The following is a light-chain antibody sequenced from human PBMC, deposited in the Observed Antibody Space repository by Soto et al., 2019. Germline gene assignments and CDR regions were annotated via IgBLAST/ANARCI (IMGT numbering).Light chain of an antibody. CDR1: QSVLYSSNNKNY. J-gene: IGKJ4*01. CDR3: QQYYSTPSG. CDR2: WAS. Sequence: DIVMTQSPDSLAVSLGERATINCKSSQSVLYSSNNKNYLAWYQQKPGQPPKLLIYWASTRESGVPDRFSGSGSGTDFTLTISSLQAEDVAVYYCQQYYSTPSGFGGGTKVDI. V-gene: IGKV4-1*01.